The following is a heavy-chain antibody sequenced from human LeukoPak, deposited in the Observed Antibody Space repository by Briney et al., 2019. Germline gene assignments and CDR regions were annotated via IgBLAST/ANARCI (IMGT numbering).Heavy chain of an antibody. CDR3: ARETGFADAFDF. V-gene: IGHV3-21*03. CDR1: GFKFSVYS. J-gene: IGHJ3*01. Sequence: PGGSLRLSCAASGFKFSVYSMNWVRQAPRSGLQWVSRITGTGSQLDDVDYADSVRGRFTISRDNGKDSLFLEMRGLRVEDTGIYFCARETGFADAFDFWGRGSLVTVSS. CDR2: ITGTGSQLDDV.